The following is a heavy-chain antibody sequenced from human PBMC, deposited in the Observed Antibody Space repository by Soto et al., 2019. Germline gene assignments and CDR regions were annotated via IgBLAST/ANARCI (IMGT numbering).Heavy chain of an antibody. J-gene: IGHJ3*02. CDR1: GYTFTGYY. V-gene: IGHV1-2*04. D-gene: IGHD5-12*01. CDR2: INPNSGGT. Sequence: ASVKVSCKASGYTFTGYYMHWVRQAPGQGLEWMGWINPNSGGTNYAQKFQGWVTMTRDTSISTAYMELSRLRSDDTAVYYCATGLYDEYSGYDGQRAFESWGQGTMVTVSS. CDR3: ATGLYDEYSGYDGQRAFES.